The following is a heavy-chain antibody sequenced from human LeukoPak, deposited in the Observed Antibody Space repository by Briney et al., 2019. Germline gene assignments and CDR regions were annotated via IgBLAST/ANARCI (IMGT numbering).Heavy chain of an antibody. J-gene: IGHJ6*02. D-gene: IGHD3-16*01. V-gene: IGHV1-69*13. CDR2: IIPIFGTA. Sequence: GASVKVSCKASGGTFSSYAISWVRQAPGQGLEWMGGIIPIFGTANYAQKFQGRVTITADESTSTAYMELSSLRSEDTAVYYCARMGSGGPRSYYYYGMDVWGQGTTVTVSS. CDR1: GGTFSSYA. CDR3: ARMGSGGPRSYYYYGMDV.